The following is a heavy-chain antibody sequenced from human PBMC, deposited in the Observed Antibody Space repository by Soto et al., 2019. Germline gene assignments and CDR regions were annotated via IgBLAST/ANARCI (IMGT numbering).Heavy chain of an antibody. J-gene: IGHJ4*02. CDR2: INHSGST. Sequence: SETLSLTCAVYGGSFIGYYWSWIRQPPGKGLEWIGEINHSGSTNYNPSLKSRVTISVDTSKNQFSLKLSSVTAADTAVYYCARFRGVLRYFDWLPNALGGYDYWGQGTLVTVSS. CDR1: GGSFIGYY. D-gene: IGHD3-9*01. V-gene: IGHV4-34*01. CDR3: ARFRGVLRYFDWLPNALGGYDY.